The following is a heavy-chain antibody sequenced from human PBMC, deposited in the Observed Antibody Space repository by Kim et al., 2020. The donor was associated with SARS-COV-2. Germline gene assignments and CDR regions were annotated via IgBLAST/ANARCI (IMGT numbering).Heavy chain of an antibody. D-gene: IGHD3-22*01. J-gene: IGHJ4*02. CDR2: INSDGSTT. Sequence: GGSLRLSCAASGFSVSGYWMHWVRQAPGKGLVWVSRINSDGSTTNYADSVKGRFTISRDKGKNTLYLQMKSLRAEDTAVYYCARRYYDSSGYYYFDSWGQGTLVTVSS. CDR1: GFSVSGYW. V-gene: IGHV3-74*01. CDR3: ARRYYDSSGYYYFDS.